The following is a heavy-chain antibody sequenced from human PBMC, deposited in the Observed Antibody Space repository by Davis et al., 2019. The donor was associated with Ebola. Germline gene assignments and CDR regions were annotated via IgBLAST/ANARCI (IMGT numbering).Heavy chain of an antibody. CDR2: IIPIFGTA. V-gene: IGHV1-69*05. CDR1: GGTFSSYA. CDR3: AREYYDFWSGYYSPISTYGMDV. J-gene: IGHJ6*02. Sequence: SVKVSCKASGGTFSSYAISWVRQAPGQGLEWMGEIIPIFGTANYAQKFQGRVTMTTDTSTNTAYMELRSLTSGDTAVYYCAREYYDFWSGYYSPISTYGMDVWGQGTTVTVSS. D-gene: IGHD3-3*01.